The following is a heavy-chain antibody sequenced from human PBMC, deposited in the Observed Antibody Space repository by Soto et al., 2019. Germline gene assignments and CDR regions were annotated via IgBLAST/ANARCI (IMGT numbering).Heavy chain of an antibody. CDR1: GYTFSSHG. CDR2: ISAYNGNT. CDR3: AREYDYSNPRYYYGMDV. Sequence: QVALVQSGPEVKKPGASVKVSCQASGYTFSSHGVSWVRQAPGQGLEWIGWISAYNGNTNFAQKFQGRVTMTTDTSTSTAYMELRSLRSDDTAVYYRAREYDYSNPRYYYGMDVWGQGTTVTVSS. D-gene: IGHD4-4*01. J-gene: IGHJ6*02. V-gene: IGHV1-18*01.